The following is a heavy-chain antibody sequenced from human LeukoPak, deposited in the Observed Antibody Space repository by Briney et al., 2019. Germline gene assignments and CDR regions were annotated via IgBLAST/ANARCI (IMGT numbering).Heavy chain of an antibody. V-gene: IGHV3-23*01. CDR1: GFTFDDYG. J-gene: IGHJ6*03. CDR2: ISGSGGSI. D-gene: IGHD1-14*01. Sequence: GGSLRLSCAASGFTFDDYGMSWVRQAPGKGLEWVSAISGSGGSIYYADSVKGRFTISRDNSKNTLYLQMNSLRAEDTAVYYCAKADHTRRAYYYYMDVWGKGTTVTVSS. CDR3: AKADHTRRAYYYYMDV.